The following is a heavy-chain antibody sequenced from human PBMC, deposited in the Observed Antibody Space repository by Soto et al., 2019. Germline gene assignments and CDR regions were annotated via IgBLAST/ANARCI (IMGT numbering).Heavy chain of an antibody. CDR2: INHSGGT. CDR3: ARGKDIVVVPAAPRDAFDI. D-gene: IGHD2-2*01. V-gene: IGHV4-34*01. Sequence: LSLTCAVYGGSFSGYYWSWIRQPPGKGLEWIGEINHSGGTNYNPSLKSRVTISVDTSKNQFSLKLSSVTAADTAVYYCARGKDIVVVPAAPRDAFDIWGQGTMVTVSS. J-gene: IGHJ3*02. CDR1: GGSFSGYY.